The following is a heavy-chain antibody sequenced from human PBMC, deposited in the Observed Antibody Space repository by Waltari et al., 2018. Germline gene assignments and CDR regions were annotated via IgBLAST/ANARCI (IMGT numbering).Heavy chain of an antibody. Sequence: QITLKESGPRLVAPTQTLPLTCSLSGFSISASGVGVGWFRQPPGKALEWLALIYWDDTRRYRPSLKSRLTITKDTSENQVVLSMANMGPVDTATYFCARLWWTGNGFDPWGPGTLVTVS. J-gene: IGHJ5*02. D-gene: IGHD2-21*01. CDR1: GFSISASGVG. CDR2: IYWDDTR. V-gene: IGHV2-5*02. CDR3: ARLWWTGNGFDP.